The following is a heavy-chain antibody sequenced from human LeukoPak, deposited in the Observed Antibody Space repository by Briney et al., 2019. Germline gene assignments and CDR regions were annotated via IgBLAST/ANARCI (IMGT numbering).Heavy chain of an antibody. V-gene: IGHV1-24*01. CDR2: FDPEDGET. J-gene: IGHJ4*02. Sequence: ASVKVSCKVSGYTLTELSMHWVRQAPGKGLEWMGGFDPEDGETIYAQKFQGRVTMTEDTSTDTAYMELSSLRSEDTAVYYCATVAYVGTALLYWGQGTLVTVSS. D-gene: IGHD5-18*01. CDR1: GYTLTELS. CDR3: ATVAYVGTALLY.